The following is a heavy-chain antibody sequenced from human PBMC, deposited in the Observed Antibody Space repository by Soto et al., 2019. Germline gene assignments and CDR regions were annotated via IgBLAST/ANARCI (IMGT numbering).Heavy chain of an antibody. CDR1: GGSVSSGSYY. V-gene: IGHV4-61*01. Sequence: PSETLSLTCTVSGGSVSSGSYYWSWIRQPPGKGLEWIGYIYYSGSTNYNPSLKSRVTISVDTSKNQFSLKLSSVTAADTAVYYCARTGDYGDFWNYYYMDVWGKGTTVTVSS. D-gene: IGHD4-17*01. CDR3: ARTGDYGDFWNYYYMDV. J-gene: IGHJ6*03. CDR2: IYYSGST.